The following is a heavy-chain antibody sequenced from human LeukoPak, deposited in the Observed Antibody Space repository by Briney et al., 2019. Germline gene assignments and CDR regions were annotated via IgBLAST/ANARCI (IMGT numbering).Heavy chain of an antibody. Sequence: GGSLRLSCAASGFTFDDYAMHWVRQAPGKGLEWVSGISWNSGSIGYADSVKGRFTISRDNAKNSLYLQMNSLRAEDTALYYCAKDWATMTGIFDYWGQGTLVTVSS. CDR3: AKDWATMTGIFDY. J-gene: IGHJ4*02. V-gene: IGHV3-9*01. CDR1: GFTFDDYA. D-gene: IGHD3-22*01. CDR2: ISWNSGSI.